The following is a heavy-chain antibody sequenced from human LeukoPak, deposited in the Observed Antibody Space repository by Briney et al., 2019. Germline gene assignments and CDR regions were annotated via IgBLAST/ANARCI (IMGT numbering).Heavy chain of an antibody. D-gene: IGHD1-26*01. V-gene: IGHV1-69*01. CDR1: GGTFNSYA. CDR3: ARRLGGSSEGYEF. CDR2: IIPIFGTT. J-gene: IGHJ4*02. Sequence: ASVKVSCKASGGTFNSYAINWVRQAPGQGLEWMRVIIPIFGTTNYAQTFQGRVTITADESTSTAYMELSSLRSEDTAVYYCARRLGGSSEGYEFWGQGPLVTVPS.